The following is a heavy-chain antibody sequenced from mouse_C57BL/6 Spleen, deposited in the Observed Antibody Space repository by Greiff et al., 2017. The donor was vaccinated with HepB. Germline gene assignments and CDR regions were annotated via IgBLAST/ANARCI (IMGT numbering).Heavy chain of an antibody. J-gene: IGHJ1*03. D-gene: IGHD1-1*01. CDR2: ISDGGSYT. Sequence: EVKLVESGGGLVKPGGSLKLSCAASGFTFSSYAMSWVRQTPEKRLEWVATISDGGSYTYYPDNVKGRFTISRDNAKNNLYLQMSQLKSEDTAMYYCARDKEDYYGSSWYFDVWGTGTTVTVSA. CDR1: GFTFSSYA. CDR3: ARDKEDYYGSSWYFDV. V-gene: IGHV5-4*01.